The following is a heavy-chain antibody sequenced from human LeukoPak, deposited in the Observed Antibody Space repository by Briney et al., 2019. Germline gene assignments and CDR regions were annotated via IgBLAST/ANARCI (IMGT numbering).Heavy chain of an antibody. V-gene: IGHV3-7*01. CDR2: IKQDGSEK. CDR3: ARQNYDFWSGYIVY. D-gene: IGHD3-3*01. Sequence: PGGSLRLSCAASGFTFSSYWMSCVRQAPGKGLEWVSNIKQDGSEKYYVDSVKGRFTISRDNAKNSLYLQMNSLRAEDTAVYYCARQNYDFWSGYIVYWGQGTLVTVSS. J-gene: IGHJ4*02. CDR1: GFTFSSYW.